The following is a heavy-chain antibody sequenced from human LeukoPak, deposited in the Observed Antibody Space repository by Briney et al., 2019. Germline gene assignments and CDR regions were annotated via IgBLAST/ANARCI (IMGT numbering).Heavy chain of an antibody. J-gene: IGHJ4*02. D-gene: IGHD3-3*01. V-gene: IGHV3-30-3*01. CDR2: ISYDGSNK. CDR3: ARASQPTEWLSMQYFDY. Sequence: GGSLRLSCAASGFTFSSYAMHWVRQAPGKGLEWVAVISYDGSNKYYADSVKGRFTISRDNSKNTLYLQMNSLRAEDTAVYYCARASQPTEWLSMQYFDYWGQGTLVTVSS. CDR1: GFTFSSYA.